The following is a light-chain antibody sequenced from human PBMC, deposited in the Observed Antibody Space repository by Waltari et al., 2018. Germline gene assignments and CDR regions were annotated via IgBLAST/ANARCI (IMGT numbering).Light chain of an antibody. V-gene: IGLV3-21*04. CDR1: NIGSKS. Sequence: SYVLTQPPSVSVAPGKTARITCGGNNIGSKSVHWYQQKPGQAPVRVIYYDSDRPSGIPERFSGSNSGNTATLTISRVEAGDEADYYCQVWDSSSDPAVVFGGGTKLTVL. J-gene: IGLJ2*01. CDR2: YDS. CDR3: QVWDSSSDPAVV.